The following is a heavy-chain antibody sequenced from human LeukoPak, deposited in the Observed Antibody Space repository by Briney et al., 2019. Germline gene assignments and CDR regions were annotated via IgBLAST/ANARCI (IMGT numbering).Heavy chain of an antibody. CDR3: ARDIVVVVAADEADY. CDR2: ISYDGSNK. D-gene: IGHD2-15*01. Sequence: GGSLRLSCAASGFTFSSYAMPWVRQAPGKGLEWVAVISYDGSNKYYADSVKGRFTISRDNSKNTLYLQMNSLRAEDTAVYYCARDIVVVVAADEADYWGQGTLVTVSS. CDR1: GFTFSSYA. V-gene: IGHV3-30-3*01. J-gene: IGHJ4*02.